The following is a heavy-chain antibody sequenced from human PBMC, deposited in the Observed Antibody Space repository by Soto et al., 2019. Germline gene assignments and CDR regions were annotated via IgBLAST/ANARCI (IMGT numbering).Heavy chain of an antibody. CDR2: ISTYTGKT. V-gene: IGHV1-18*01. D-gene: IGHD3-10*01. Sequence: QVQLVQSGAEVKKPGASVKVSCKTSGYTFHIYGITWVRQAPGRGLEWMGWISTYTGKTDYAQSLQGRVTMTTDTSTGTAYLEVRSLRSDDTAVYFCATEFGVHSRRAYYFDYWGQGTLVTVSS. CDR1: GYTFHIYG. J-gene: IGHJ4*02. CDR3: ATEFGVHSRRAYYFDY.